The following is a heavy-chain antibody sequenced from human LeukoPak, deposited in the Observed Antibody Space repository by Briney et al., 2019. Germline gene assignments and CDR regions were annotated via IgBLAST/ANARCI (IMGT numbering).Heavy chain of an antibody. CDR2: ISYDGSNK. CDR3: ARAQLGYCSSGWCAFDI. V-gene: IGHV3-30-3*01. D-gene: IGHD2-2*01. Sequence: PGGSLRLSCVVTGLTFSNYAMSWVRQAPGKGLEWVAVISYDGSNKYYADSVKGRFTISRDNSKNTLYLQMNSLRAEDTAVYYCARAQLGYCSSGWCAFDIWGQGTMVTVSS. J-gene: IGHJ3*02. CDR1: GLTFSNYA.